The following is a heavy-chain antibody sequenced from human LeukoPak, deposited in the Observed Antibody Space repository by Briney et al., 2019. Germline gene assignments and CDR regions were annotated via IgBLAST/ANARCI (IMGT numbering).Heavy chain of an antibody. CDR2: ISSGSGYI. Sequence: GGSLRLSCAASGFTFSSYSINWVRQAPGKGLEWVSSISSGSGYIYYADSVKGRFTISRDDAKSSLYLQMNSLRADDTAVYYCARDGWPGSSYYRPFDYWGQGTLVTVSS. J-gene: IGHJ4*02. CDR1: GFTFSSYS. V-gene: IGHV3-21*01. D-gene: IGHD6-13*01. CDR3: ARDGWPGSSYYRPFDY.